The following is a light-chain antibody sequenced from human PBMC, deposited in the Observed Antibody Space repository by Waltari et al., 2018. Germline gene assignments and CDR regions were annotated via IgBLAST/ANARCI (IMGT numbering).Light chain of an antibody. CDR1: SSDVGDYNY. CDR3: SSYTSSSPYV. V-gene: IGLV2-14*03. Sequence: QSALTQPASVPGSPGQSITISCTGTSSDVGDYNYVSWYQQHPGKAPKLMIFDVSNRPSGVSYRFSGSKSGNTASLTISGLQAKDEADYYCSSYTSSSPYVFGTGTKVTVL. J-gene: IGLJ1*01. CDR2: DVS.